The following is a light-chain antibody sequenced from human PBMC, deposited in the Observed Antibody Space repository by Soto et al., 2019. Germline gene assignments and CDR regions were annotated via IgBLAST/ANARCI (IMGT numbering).Light chain of an antibody. CDR2: GAS. CDR1: QSVSSN. V-gene: IGKV3-15*01. J-gene: IGKJ5*01. CDR3: QQRSNWPPG. Sequence: EIVMTQSPATLSVSPGERATLSCRASQSVSSNLAWYQQKPGQAPRLLIYGASTRATGTPARFSGSGSGTDFTLTISSLEPEDFGVYYCQQRSNWPPGFGQGTRLEIK.